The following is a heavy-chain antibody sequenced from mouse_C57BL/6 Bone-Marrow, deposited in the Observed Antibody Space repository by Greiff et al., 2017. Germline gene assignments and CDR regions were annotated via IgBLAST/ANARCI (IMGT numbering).Heavy chain of an antibody. D-gene: IGHD1-1*01. V-gene: IGHV1-81*01. J-gene: IGHJ2*01. CDR3: AGYYYGSPFFDY. CDR2: IYPRSGNT. Sequence: QVQLQQSGAELARPGASVKLSCKASGYTFTSYGISWVKQRTGQGLEWIGEIYPRSGNTYYNEKFKGKATLTADKSSSTAYMELRSLTSEDSAVYFCAGYYYGSPFFDYWGQGTTLTVSS. CDR1: GYTFTSYG.